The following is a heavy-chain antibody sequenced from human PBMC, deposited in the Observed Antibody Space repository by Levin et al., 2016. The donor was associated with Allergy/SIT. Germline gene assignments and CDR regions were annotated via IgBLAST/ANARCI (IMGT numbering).Heavy chain of an antibody. CDR1: GYTFTTYG. J-gene: IGHJ5*02. Sequence: ASVKVSCKASGYTFTTYGISWVRQAPGQGLEWMGWISTYDDDINFAQNVQGRLTMTTDTSTSTAYMELRNLRSDDTAVYYCARDWDRRDDNFDPWGQGTLVIVSS. CDR3: ARDWDRRDDNFDP. V-gene: IGHV1-18*01. D-gene: IGHD1-1*01. CDR2: ISTYDDDI.